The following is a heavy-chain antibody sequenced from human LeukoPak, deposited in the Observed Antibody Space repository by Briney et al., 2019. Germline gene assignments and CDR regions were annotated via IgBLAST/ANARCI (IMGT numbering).Heavy chain of an antibody. D-gene: IGHD6-13*01. V-gene: IGHV4-39*01. CDR3: ATGDGSSWYGFDY. CDR2: IYYSGST. CDR1: GGSISSSSYY. J-gene: IGHJ4*02. Sequence: PSETLSLTCTVSGGSISSSSYYWGWIRQPPGKGLEWIGSIYYSGSTYYNPSLKSRVTISVDTSKNQFSLKLSSVTAADTAVYYCATGDGSSWYGFDYWGQGTQVTVSS.